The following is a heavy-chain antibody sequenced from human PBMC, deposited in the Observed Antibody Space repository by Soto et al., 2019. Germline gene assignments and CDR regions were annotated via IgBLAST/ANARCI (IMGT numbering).Heavy chain of an antibody. Sequence: ASVKVSCKGSGYTFTSDGVSWVRQAPGQGLEWMGWISACNGNTNYAQKLQGRVTMTTDTSTSTAYMELRSLRSDDTAVYYCARGSTLPPSDYWGQGTLVTVSS. CDR1: GYTFTSDG. CDR3: ARGSTLPPSDY. J-gene: IGHJ4*02. V-gene: IGHV1-18*01. CDR2: ISACNGNT.